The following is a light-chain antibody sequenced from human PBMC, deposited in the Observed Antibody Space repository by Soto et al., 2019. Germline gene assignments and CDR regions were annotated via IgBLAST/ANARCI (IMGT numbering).Light chain of an antibody. CDR2: LNSDGSH. V-gene: IGLV4-69*01. CDR1: SGHSIYA. J-gene: IGLJ2*01. Sequence: QSVLTQSPSASASLGASVKLTCTLSSGHSIYAIAWHQQQPEKGPRYLMKLNSDGSHSKGDGIHDRFSGSSSGAERYLTISSLQSEDEADYYCQTWGTGIIVFGGWTKVTVL. CDR3: QTWGTGIIV.